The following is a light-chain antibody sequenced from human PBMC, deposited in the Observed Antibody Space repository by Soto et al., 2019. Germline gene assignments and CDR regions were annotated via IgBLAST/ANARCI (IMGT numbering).Light chain of an antibody. CDR2: DVS. CDR1: STDVGRYIY. CDR3: SSYTSRSTYI. Sequence: QSALTQPASVSASPGQSITISCTGTSTDVGRYIYVSWYQHHPGKAPRLIIFDVSNRPSGISNRFSGSKSGNTASLTISGLQAEDEADYYCSSYTSRSTYIFGPGTKVTVL. J-gene: IGLJ1*01. V-gene: IGLV2-14*03.